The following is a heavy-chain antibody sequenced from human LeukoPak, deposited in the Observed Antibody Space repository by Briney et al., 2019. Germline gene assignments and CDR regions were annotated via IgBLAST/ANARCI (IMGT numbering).Heavy chain of an antibody. V-gene: IGHV3-48*04. CDR3: ARGVKPYPSCFDY. CDR2: ISSSYNTI. Sequence: GGSLRLSCAASGFTFSNSGMSWVRQAPGKGLEWVSYISSSYNTIYYADSVKGRFTISRDNAKNSLYLQMNSLRAEDTAVYYCARGVKPYPSCFDYWGQGTLVTVSS. D-gene: IGHD2-15*01. CDR1: GFTFSNSG. J-gene: IGHJ4*02.